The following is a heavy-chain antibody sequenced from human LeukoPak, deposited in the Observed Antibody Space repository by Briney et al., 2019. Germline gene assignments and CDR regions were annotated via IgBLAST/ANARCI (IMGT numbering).Heavy chain of an antibody. CDR2: ISGSGGST. J-gene: IGHJ4*02. Sequence: GGSLRLSCAASGFTFSSYAMSWVRQAPGKGLEWVSAISGSGGSTYYADSVKGRFTISGDNAKNSLYLQMNSLRAEDTAVYYCARDLNYYDSSGQYYFDYWGQGTLVTVSS. CDR3: ARDLNYYDSSGQYYFDY. CDR1: GFTFSSYA. D-gene: IGHD3-22*01. V-gene: IGHV3-23*01.